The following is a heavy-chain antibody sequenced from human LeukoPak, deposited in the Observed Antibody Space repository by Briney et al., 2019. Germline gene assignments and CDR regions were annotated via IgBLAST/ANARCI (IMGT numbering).Heavy chain of an antibody. V-gene: IGHV4-34*01. CDR2: INHSGST. J-gene: IGHJ6*02. Sequence: TSETLSLTCAVYGGSFSGYYWSWIRQPPGKGLGWIGEINHSGSTNYNPSLKSRVTISVDTSKNQFSLKLSSVTAADTAVYYCARGRRNKYCSGGSCYGGYYYYGMDVWGQGTTVTVSS. CDR1: GGSFSGYY. D-gene: IGHD2-15*01. CDR3: ARGRRNKYCSGGSCYGGYYYYGMDV.